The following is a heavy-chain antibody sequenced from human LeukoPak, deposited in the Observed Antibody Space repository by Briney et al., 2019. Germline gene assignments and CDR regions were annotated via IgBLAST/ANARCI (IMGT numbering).Heavy chain of an antibody. CDR1: GFTFSTYW. CDR2: IKQDGSEK. CDR3: ARSLEEYYDMDV. J-gene: IGHJ6*04. D-gene: IGHD5-24*01. Sequence: GGSLRLSCAASGFTFSTYWMNWVRQAPGKGLEWVANIKQDGSEKYYVDSVKGRFSISRDNAENSLYLQMHSLRAEDTALYYFARSLEEYYDMDVWGKGTTVTVSS. V-gene: IGHV3-7*03.